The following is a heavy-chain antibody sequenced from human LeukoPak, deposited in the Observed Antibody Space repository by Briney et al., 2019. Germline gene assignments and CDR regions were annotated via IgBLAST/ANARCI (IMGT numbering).Heavy chain of an antibody. CDR1: GGSISSSTYY. Sequence: PSETLSLTCTVSGGSISSSTYYWGWIRQPPGKGLEWIGSIYYSGSTYYNPSLKSRVTISVDTSKNQFSLKLSSVTAADTAVYYCARVKQINYYGMDVWGQGTTVTVSS. J-gene: IGHJ6*02. D-gene: IGHD1/OR15-1a*01. CDR3: ARVKQINYYGMDV. V-gene: IGHV4-39*01. CDR2: IYYSGST.